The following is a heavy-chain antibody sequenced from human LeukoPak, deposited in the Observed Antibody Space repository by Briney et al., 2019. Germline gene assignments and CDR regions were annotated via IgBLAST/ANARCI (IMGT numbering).Heavy chain of an antibody. Sequence: SGPALVKPTQTLTLTCSFSGFSRSTTEMRVNWIRQAPGKALEWLARIDWDDDKFYSTSLKTRLTISKDTSKNQVVLTMTNMGPVDTGTYYCARISSSSFHFDYWGRGTLGTVSS. CDR2: IDWDDDK. V-gene: IGHV2-70*04. D-gene: IGHD2-2*01. J-gene: IGHJ4*02. CDR1: GFSRSTTEMR. CDR3: ARISSSSFHFDY.